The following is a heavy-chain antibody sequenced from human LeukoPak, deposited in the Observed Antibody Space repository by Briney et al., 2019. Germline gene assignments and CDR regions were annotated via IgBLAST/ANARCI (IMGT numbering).Heavy chain of an antibody. J-gene: IGHJ4*02. CDR3: ARYSGTHSRNFDY. D-gene: IGHD1-26*01. CDR2: IYYTGST. V-gene: IGHV4-59*08. Sequence: SETLSLTCTVSGGSTSGYHWSWIRQPPGKGLEWIGYIYYTGSTNYNPSLKSRVTISVDTSKNQFSLRLSSVTAADTAVYCCARYSGTHSRNFDYWGQGTLVTVSS. CDR1: GGSTSGYH.